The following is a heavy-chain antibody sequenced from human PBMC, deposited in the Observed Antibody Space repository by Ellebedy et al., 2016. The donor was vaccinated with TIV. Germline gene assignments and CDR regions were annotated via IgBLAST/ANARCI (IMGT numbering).Heavy chain of an antibody. V-gene: IGHV3-48*04. CDR3: ARDRGCSGGSCYPAPSVFDY. J-gene: IGHJ4*02. CDR1: GFTFSSYS. D-gene: IGHD2-15*01. Sequence: GESLKISCAASGFTFSSYSMNWVRQAPGKGLEWVSYISSSSSTIYYADSVKGRFTISRDNAKNSLYLQMNSLRAEDTAVYYCARDRGCSGGSCYPAPSVFDYWGQGTLVTVSS. CDR2: ISSSSSTI.